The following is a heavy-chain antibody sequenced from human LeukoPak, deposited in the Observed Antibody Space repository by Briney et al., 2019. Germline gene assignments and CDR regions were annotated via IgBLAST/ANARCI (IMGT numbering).Heavy chain of an antibody. V-gene: IGHV4-59*08. CDR3: ARMDFWSGYGFDY. CDR1: GGSISSYY. D-gene: IGHD3-3*01. Sequence: PSETLSLTCTVSGGSISSYYWSWIRQPPGKGLEWIGYIYYSGSTNYNPSLKSRVTISVDTSKNQFSLELSSVTAADTAVYYCARMDFWSGYGFDYWGQGTLVTVSS. CDR2: IYYSGST. J-gene: IGHJ4*02.